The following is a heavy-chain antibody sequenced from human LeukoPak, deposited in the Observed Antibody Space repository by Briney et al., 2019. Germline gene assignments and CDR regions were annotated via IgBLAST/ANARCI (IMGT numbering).Heavy chain of an antibody. CDR1: GFTGSNNY. V-gene: IGHV3-53*01. J-gene: IGHJ4*02. Sequence: GGSLRLSCAASGFTGSNNYMSWVRQAPGKGLEWVSAIHSSGGTYYADSVKGRFTISRDTSKNTVYLQMNNLRAEDTAVYYCVSFYETYWGRGTLVTVSS. D-gene: IGHD2/OR15-2a*01. CDR3: VSFYETY. CDR2: IHSSGGT.